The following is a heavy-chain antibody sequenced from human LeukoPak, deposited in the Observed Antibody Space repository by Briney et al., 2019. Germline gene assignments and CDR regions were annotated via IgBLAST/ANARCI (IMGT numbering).Heavy chain of an antibody. CDR2: ISYDGSNK. J-gene: IGHJ4*02. D-gene: IGHD1-26*01. V-gene: IGHV3-30*04. CDR1: GFTFSSYA. Sequence: QAGGSLRLSCAASGFTFSSYAMHWVRQAPGKGLEWVAVISYDGSNKYYADSVKGRFTISRDNSKNTLYLQMNSLRAEDTAVYYCASLGGLSSNYYPDYWGQGTLVTVSS. CDR3: ASLGGLSSNYYPDY.